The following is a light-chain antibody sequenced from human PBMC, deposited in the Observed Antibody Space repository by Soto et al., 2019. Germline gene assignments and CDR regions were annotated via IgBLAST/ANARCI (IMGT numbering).Light chain of an antibody. V-gene: IGLV2-14*03. J-gene: IGLJ1*01. Sequence: QSALAQPASVSGSPGQSITISCTGTSSDIGSYNHISWYQQHPDKGPKVVIYGVTNRPSGVSNRFSGSKSGYTASLTISGLQAEDEADYYCCSYSTTTAYVFGTGTQLTVL. CDR1: SSDIGSYNH. CDR2: GVT. CDR3: CSYSTTTAYV.